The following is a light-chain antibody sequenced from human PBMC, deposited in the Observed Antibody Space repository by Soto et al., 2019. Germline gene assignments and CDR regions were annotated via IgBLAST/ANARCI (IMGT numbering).Light chain of an antibody. J-gene: IGKJ3*01. CDR1: QSVSSSY. CDR2: GAS. Sequence: EIVLTQSPGTLSLSPGERATLSCRASQSVSSSYLAWYQQKPGQAPRLLIYGASSRATGIPDRFSGSGSGTDFTLTISRLEPEDFAVYYCQQYGSSPFTFGPATTVEIK. CDR3: QQYGSSPFT. V-gene: IGKV3-20*01.